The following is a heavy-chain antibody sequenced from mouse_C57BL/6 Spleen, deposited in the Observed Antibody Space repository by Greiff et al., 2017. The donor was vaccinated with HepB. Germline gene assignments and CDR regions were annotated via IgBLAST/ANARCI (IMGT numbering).Heavy chain of an antibody. V-gene: IGHV1-19*01. CDR2: INPYNGGT. Sequence: VQLQQSGPVLVKPGASVKMSCKASGYTFTDYYMNWVKQSHGKSLEWIGVINPYNGGTSYNQKFKGKATLTVDKSSSTAYMELNSLTSEDSAVYYCARSAYHYYAMDYWGQGTSVTVSS. J-gene: IGHJ4*01. CDR3: ARSAYHYYAMDY. CDR1: GYTFTDYY.